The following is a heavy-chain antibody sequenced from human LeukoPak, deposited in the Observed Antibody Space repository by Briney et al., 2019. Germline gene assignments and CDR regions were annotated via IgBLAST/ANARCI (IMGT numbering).Heavy chain of an antibody. D-gene: IGHD3-10*01. Sequence: PSETLSLTCAVSGGSISSSNWWSWVRQPPGKGLEWIGEIYHSGSTNYNPSLKSRVTISVDKSKNQFSLKLSSVTAADTAVYYCATYGSGSYKPFDYWGQGTLVTVSS. V-gene: IGHV4-4*02. J-gene: IGHJ4*02. CDR2: IYHSGST. CDR3: ATYGSGSYKPFDY. CDR1: GGSISSSNW.